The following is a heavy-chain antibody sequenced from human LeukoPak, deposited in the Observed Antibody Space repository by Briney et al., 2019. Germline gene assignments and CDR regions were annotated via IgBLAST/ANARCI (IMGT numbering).Heavy chain of an antibody. CDR3: ARGPPYGSRSDYFDY. J-gene: IGHJ4*02. V-gene: IGHV3-7*01. CDR2: IKKDVDEK. D-gene: IGHD3-10*01. CDR1: GFTFSSHW. Sequence: GGSLRLSYAASGFTFSSHWMTWIRQAPGKGLEWVASIKKDVDEKYYVDSVKGRFTISRDNAKNSLYLHMNSLRVEDTAVYYCARGPPYGSRSDYFDYWGQGTLVTVSS.